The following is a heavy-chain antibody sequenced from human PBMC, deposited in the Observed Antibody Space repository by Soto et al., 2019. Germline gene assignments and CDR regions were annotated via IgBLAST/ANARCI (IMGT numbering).Heavy chain of an antibody. CDR1: GGSFSGYY. V-gene: IGHV4-34*01. Sequence: SETLSLTCAVYGGSFSGYYWSWIRQPPGKGLEWIGEINHSGSTNYNPSLKSRVTISVDTSKNQFSLKLSSVTAADTAVYYCARGGVPAAYYYYYYGMDVWGQGTTVTV. J-gene: IGHJ6*02. CDR2: INHSGST. D-gene: IGHD2-2*01. CDR3: ARGGVPAAYYYYYYGMDV.